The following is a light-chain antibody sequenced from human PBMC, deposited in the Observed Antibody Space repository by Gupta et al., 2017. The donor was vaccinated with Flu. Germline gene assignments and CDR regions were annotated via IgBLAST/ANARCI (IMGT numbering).Light chain of an antibody. CDR3: QHYGSSPQT. CDR1: QSVSSSY. CDR2: GAS. J-gene: IGKJ1*01. Sequence: EIVFTPSPCPLSLSPGERATLSCRSSQSVSSSYLAWYQQKPGKPPRLLTYGASSRPTGIQNRFSGSGSVTVFTLTISRVEPEDFAFYYCQHYGSSPQTFGQGTKVEIK. V-gene: IGKV3-20*01.